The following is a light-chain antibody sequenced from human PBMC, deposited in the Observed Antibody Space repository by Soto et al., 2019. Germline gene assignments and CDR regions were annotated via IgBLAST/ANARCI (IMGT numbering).Light chain of an antibody. CDR2: SAS. Sequence: EIVMTQSPATLSVSPGERSTLSCRASQSVSSTLAWYQQKPGQAPRLHIYSASTRATGIADRFSGSGSGTEFTLTISSLQTEDVAVYYCQQYNNWPPLTFGGGTKVEIK. J-gene: IGKJ4*01. CDR1: QSVSST. V-gene: IGKV3-15*01. CDR3: QQYNNWPPLT.